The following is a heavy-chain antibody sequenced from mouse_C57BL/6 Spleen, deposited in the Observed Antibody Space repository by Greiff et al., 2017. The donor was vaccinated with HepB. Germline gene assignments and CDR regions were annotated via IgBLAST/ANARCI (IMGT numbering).Heavy chain of an antibody. V-gene: IGHV1-19*01. Sequence: EVQLQQSGPVLVKPGASVKMSCKASGYTFTDYYMNWVKQSHGKSLEWIGVINPYNGGTSYNQKFKGKATLTVDKSSSTAYMELNSLTSEDSAVYYCARRGITTVVGRNFDYWGQGTTLTVSS. J-gene: IGHJ2*01. D-gene: IGHD1-1*01. CDR2: INPYNGGT. CDR1: GYTFTDYY. CDR3: ARRGITTVVGRNFDY.